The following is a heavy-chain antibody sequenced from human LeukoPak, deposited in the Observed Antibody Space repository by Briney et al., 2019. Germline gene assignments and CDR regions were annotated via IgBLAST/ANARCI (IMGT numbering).Heavy chain of an antibody. D-gene: IGHD2-2*01. CDR3: GIVRDIVVVPAATRFDP. CDR1: GFTFSSYS. V-gene: IGHV3-21*01. CDR2: ISSSSSYI. J-gene: IGHJ5*02. Sequence: GGSLRLSCAASGFTFSSYSMNWVRQAPGKGLEWVSSISSSSSYIYYADSVKGRFTISRDNAKNSLYLQMNSLRAEDTAVYYCGIVRDIVVVPAATRFDPWGQGTLVTVSS.